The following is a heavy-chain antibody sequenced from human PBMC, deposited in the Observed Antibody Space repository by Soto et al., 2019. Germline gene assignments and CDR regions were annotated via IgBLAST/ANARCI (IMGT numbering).Heavy chain of an antibody. CDR1: GYTFTGYY. CDR2: INPNSGGT. CDR3: AGGGPSSSSRGDAFDI. Sequence: ASVKVSCKASGYTFTGYYMHWVRQAPGQGLEWMGWINPNSGGTNYAQKFQGWVTMTRDTSISTAYMELSRLRSDDTAVYYCAGGGPSSSSRGDAFDIWGQGTMVTVSS. D-gene: IGHD6-6*01. J-gene: IGHJ3*02. V-gene: IGHV1-2*04.